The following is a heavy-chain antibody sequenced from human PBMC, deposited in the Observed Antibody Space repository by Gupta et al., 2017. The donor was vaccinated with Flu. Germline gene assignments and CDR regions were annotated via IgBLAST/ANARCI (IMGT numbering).Heavy chain of an antibody. J-gene: IGHJ1*01. CDR3: AHTPDTALVTGYFQH. D-gene: IGHD5-18*01. CDR2: IYWDDDK. CDR1: GFSLSTSGVG. Sequence: QITLKESGPTLVKPTQTLTLTCTFSGFSLSTSGVGVGWIRQPPGKALEWLALIYWDDDKRYSPSLKSRLTITKDTSKNQVVLTMTNMDPVDTATYYCAHTPDTALVTGYFQHWGQGTLVTVSS. V-gene: IGHV2-5*02.